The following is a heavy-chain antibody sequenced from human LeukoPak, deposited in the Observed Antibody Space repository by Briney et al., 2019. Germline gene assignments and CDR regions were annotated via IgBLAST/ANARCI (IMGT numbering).Heavy chain of an antibody. CDR1: GYTFSDYY. V-gene: IGHV1-2*02. J-gene: IGHJ4*02. CDR2: INPNSGGT. CDR3: ARDVGEYCSSTNCYASHY. Sequence: EASVKVSCKASGYTFSDYYIHWVRQAPGQGLEWMGWINPNSGGTNSAQKFQGGVTMTRDTSITTAYMELSSLRSDDTAVYYCARDVGEYCSSTNCYASHYWGQGTLVTVSS. D-gene: IGHD2-2*01.